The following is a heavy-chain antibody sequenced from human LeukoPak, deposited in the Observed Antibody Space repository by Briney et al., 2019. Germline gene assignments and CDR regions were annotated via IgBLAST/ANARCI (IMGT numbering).Heavy chain of an antibody. CDR2: IKQDGSVK. Sequence: PGGSLRLSCAASGFTFSSYAMSWVRQAPGKGLEWVANIKQDGSVKYYVDSLKGRFTISRDNARNSVYLQMNSLRAEDTAVYYCARIGYSSSSFDYWGQGTLVTVSS. J-gene: IGHJ4*02. V-gene: IGHV3-7*01. D-gene: IGHD6-6*01. CDR3: ARIGYSSSSFDY. CDR1: GFTFSSYA.